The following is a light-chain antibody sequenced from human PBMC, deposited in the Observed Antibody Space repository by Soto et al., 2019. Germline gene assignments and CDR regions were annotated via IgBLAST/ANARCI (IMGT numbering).Light chain of an antibody. CDR2: DAS. CDR1: QDISSA. Sequence: IQLTQSPSSLSASVGDRVTITCRAGQDISSALAWYQQKPGKAPKLLLYDASSLDAGVPSRFSGSGSGTDFTLSITSLRPEDFATYYCQQFNDFPLSFGGGTKVQIK. V-gene: IGKV1D-13*01. CDR3: QQFNDFPLS. J-gene: IGKJ4*01.